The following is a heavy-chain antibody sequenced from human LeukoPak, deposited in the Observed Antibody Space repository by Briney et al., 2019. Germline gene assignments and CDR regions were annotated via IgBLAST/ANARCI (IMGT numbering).Heavy chain of an antibody. Sequence: QTGGSLRLSCAVSGITLSNYGMSWVRQAPGKGLEWVAGLSGSGGGTNYADSVQGRFTISRDNPKNTLYLQMNSLRAEDTAVYFCAKRGVVIRVFLVGLHKEAYYFDSWGQGALVTVSS. CDR1: GITLSNYG. CDR3: AKRGVVIRVFLVGLHKEAYYFDS. V-gene: IGHV3-23*01. J-gene: IGHJ4*02. D-gene: IGHD3-10*01. CDR2: LSGSGGGT.